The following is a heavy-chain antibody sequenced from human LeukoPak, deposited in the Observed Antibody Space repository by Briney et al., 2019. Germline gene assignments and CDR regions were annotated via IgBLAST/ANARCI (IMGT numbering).Heavy chain of an antibody. V-gene: IGHV1-2*02. Sequence: ASVKVSCKTSGYSFTAYYMHWVRQAPGQGLEWMGWLNPNSGGTKYAQKFQDRVTMTSDPSISTAYMELSRLRSDDTAVYYCARAARLDYWGQGTLVTVSS. CDR2: LNPNSGGT. J-gene: IGHJ4*02. CDR3: ARAARLDY. D-gene: IGHD6-6*01. CDR1: GYSFTAYY.